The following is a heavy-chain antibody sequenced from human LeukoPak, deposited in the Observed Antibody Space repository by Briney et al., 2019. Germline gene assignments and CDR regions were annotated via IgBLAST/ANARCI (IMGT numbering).Heavy chain of an antibody. CDR2: INPNSGDT. D-gene: IGHD7-27*01. J-gene: IGHJ3*02. CDR3: AGHWGSNDAFDI. CDR1: GYTFSGYY. Sequence: ASVKVSCKTSGYTFSGYYMHWVRQAPGQGLEWMGWINPNSGDTNYAQKFQGWVTMTRDTSISTAYMELSRLRSDDTAIYYCAGHWGSNDAFDIWGQGTMVTVPS. V-gene: IGHV1-2*04.